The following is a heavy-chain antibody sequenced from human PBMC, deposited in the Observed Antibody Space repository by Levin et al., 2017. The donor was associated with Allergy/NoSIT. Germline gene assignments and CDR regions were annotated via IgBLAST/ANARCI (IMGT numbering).Heavy chain of an antibody. CDR1: GDSFTTYY. CDR2: IRYDGNT. CDR3: AREYGGDWYFDH. V-gene: IGHV4-59*01. J-gene: IGHJ2*01. Sequence: SETLSLTCTVSGDSFTTYYWSWIRQPPGRGLEWIGYIRYDGNTNYNPSLKSRVTISLDTSKNEFSLNLRSVTAADRAVYFCAREYGGDWYFDHWGRGTLVTVSS. D-gene: IGHD3-16*01.